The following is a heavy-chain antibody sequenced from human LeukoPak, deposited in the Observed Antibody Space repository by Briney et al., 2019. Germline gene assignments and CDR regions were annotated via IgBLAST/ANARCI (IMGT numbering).Heavy chain of an antibody. J-gene: IGHJ5*02. V-gene: IGHV1-46*01. CDR3: ARGYGPGGLKSWFAP. CDR1: GYTFTNYY. Sequence: GASVKVSCKASGYTFTNYYIHWVRQAPGQGLEWMGIINPSGGSTTYAQKFRGRVTLTRDTSTSTVYMELSSLRSEDTAVYYCARGYGPGGLKSWFAPWGQGTLVTVSS. CDR2: INPSGGST. D-gene: IGHD4-17*01.